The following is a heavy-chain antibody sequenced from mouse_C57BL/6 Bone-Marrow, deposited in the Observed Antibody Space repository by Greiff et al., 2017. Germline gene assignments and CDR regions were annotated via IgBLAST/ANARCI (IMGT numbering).Heavy chain of an antibody. CDR1: GYTFPSYW. Sequence: VQLQQPGAELVKPGASVKLSCKASGYTFPSYWMHWVKQRPGRGLEWIGRIDPNSGGTKYNEKFKSKDTLTVDKPSSTAYMQLSSLTSEDSAVYYCARGTVVAKGYFDVWGTGTTVTVSS. CDR2: IDPNSGGT. D-gene: IGHD1-1*01. CDR3: ARGTVVAKGYFDV. V-gene: IGHV1-72*01. J-gene: IGHJ1*03.